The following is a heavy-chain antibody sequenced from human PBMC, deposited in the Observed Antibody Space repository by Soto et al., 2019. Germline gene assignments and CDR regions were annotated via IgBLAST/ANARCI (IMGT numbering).Heavy chain of an antibody. J-gene: IGHJ4*02. Sequence: SETLYLTCAVSSGSICSYYWSWIRQPPGKGLEWIGYIYYSGSTNYNPSLKSRVTISVDTSKNQFSLKLSSVTAADTAVYYCARVAPTVWFGELLRYYFDYWGQGTLVTVSS. CDR1: SGSICSYY. CDR2: IYYSGST. CDR3: ARVAPTVWFGELLRYYFDY. D-gene: IGHD3-10*01. V-gene: IGHV4-59*01.